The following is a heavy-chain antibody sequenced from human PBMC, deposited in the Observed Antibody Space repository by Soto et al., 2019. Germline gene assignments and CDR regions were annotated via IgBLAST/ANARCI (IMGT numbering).Heavy chain of an antibody. J-gene: IGHJ4*02. Sequence: QVQLVQSGAEVKKPGASVKVSCKASGYTFTSYYMHWVRQAPGQGLEWMGIINPSGGSTSYAQKFQGRVTMTRDTSTSTVYMELSSLRSEDTAVYYCAIPSHRGGFDYWGQGTLVTVSS. CDR3: AIPSHRGGFDY. V-gene: IGHV1-46*01. CDR2: INPSGGST. D-gene: IGHD3-16*01. CDR1: GYTFTSYY.